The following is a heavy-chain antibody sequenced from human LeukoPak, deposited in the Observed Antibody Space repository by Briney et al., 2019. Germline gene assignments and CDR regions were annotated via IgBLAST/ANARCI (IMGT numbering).Heavy chain of an antibody. D-gene: IGHD2-2*02. CDR3: ARRAPHCSSTSCYTVFDY. J-gene: IGHJ4*02. V-gene: IGHV5-51*01. CDR1: GYSFTSYW. Sequence: GESLKISCKGSGYSFTSYWLGWVRQMPGKGLEWMGIIYPGDSDTRYSPSFQGQVTISADKSISTAYLQWSSLKASDTAMYYCARRAPHCSSTSCYTVFDYWGQGTLVTVSS. CDR2: IYPGDSDT.